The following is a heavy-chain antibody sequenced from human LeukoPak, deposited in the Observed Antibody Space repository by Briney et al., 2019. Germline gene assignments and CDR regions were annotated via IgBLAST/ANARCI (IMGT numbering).Heavy chain of an antibody. CDR1: GFTFSSYG. J-gene: IGHJ5*02. V-gene: IGHV4-34*01. CDR2: INHSGST. D-gene: IGHD3-3*01. Sequence: GSLRLSCAASGFTFSSYGMHWVRQPPGKGLEWIGGINHSGSTNYNPSLKSRVTISVDTSKNQFSLNLTSVTAADTAVYYCARGGRGRFKPGNWFDHWGQGTLLTVSS. CDR3: ARGGRGRFKPGNWFDH.